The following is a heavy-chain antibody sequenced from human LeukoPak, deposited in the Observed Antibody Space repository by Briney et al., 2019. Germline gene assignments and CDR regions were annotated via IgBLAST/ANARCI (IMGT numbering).Heavy chain of an antibody. CDR1: GFIFSSYA. D-gene: IGHD3-10*01. Sequence: GGSLRLSCEASGFIFSSYAMTWVRHAPGKGLEWVSGISDRGGSTYYADSVKGRFTISRDNSKNTLFLQMNSLRAEDTAVYYCAKAQTYYYGSGTYADYWGQGTQVTVSS. CDR3: AKAQTYYYGSGTYADY. CDR2: ISDRGGST. J-gene: IGHJ4*02. V-gene: IGHV3-23*01.